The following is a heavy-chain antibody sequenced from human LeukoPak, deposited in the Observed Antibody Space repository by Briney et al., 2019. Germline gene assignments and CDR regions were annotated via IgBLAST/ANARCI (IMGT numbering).Heavy chain of an antibody. Sequence: PSETLSLTCTVSGGSISSYYWSWIRQPAGKGLEWIGRIYPSGSTNYNPSLKSRVTMSVDTSKNQFSLKLSSVTAADTAVYYCARDPIFYCSGGSCDSNWFDPWGQGTLVTVSS. CDR2: IYPSGST. CDR3: ARDPIFYCSGGSCDSNWFDP. J-gene: IGHJ5*02. CDR1: GGSISSYY. D-gene: IGHD2-15*01. V-gene: IGHV4-4*07.